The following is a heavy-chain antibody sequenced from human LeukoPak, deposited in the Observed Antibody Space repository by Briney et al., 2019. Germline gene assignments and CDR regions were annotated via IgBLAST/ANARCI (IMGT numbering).Heavy chain of an antibody. CDR3: ARCVLIVVVVAATLITKNWFDP. J-gene: IGHJ5*02. Sequence: ASVKVSCKASGYTFTSYAMHWVRQAPGQRLEGMGWSNAGNGNTKYSQEFQGRVTVTRDTSASTAYMELSSLRSEDMAVYYCARCVLIVVVVAATLITKNWFDPWGQGTLVTVSS. CDR2: SNAGNGNT. CDR1: GYTFTSYA. D-gene: IGHD2-15*01. V-gene: IGHV1-3*02.